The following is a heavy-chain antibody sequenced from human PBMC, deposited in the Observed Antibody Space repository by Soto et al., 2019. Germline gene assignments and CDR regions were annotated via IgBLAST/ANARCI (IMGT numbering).Heavy chain of an antibody. D-gene: IGHD3-10*01. V-gene: IGHV3-23*01. J-gene: IGHJ5*02. Sequence: PGGSLRLSCAASGFTFSSYAMSWVRQAPGKGLEWVSAISGSGGSTYYADSVKGRFTISRDNSKNTLYLQMNSLRAEDTAVYYCEKGGGSGKRYKWFDPWGQGTLVTVSS. CDR3: EKGGGSGKRYKWFDP. CDR2: ISGSGGST. CDR1: GFTFSSYA.